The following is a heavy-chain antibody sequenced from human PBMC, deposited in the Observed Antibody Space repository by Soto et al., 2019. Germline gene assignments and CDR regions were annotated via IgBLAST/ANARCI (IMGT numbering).Heavy chain of an antibody. D-gene: IGHD6-19*01. V-gene: IGHV3-30*03. Sequence: GGSLRLSCAASGFNFGVFGMHWVRQAPGKGLEWLSVLSYEGSEEYYADSVRGRFTISRDYSKNTLSLQMDSLRVDDTGVYYCALTRRSSLLEVAGPGFEYWGQGTLVTVSS. CDR3: ALTRRSSLLEVAGPGFEY. J-gene: IGHJ4*02. CDR2: LSYEGSEE. CDR1: GFNFGVFG.